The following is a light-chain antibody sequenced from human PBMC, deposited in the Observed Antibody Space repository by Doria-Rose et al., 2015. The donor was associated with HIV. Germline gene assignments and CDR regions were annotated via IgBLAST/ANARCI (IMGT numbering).Light chain of an antibody. Sequence: TLSLSPGERATLSCRASQSVTSNYLAWYQQKPGQAPRLLIYGASSRVTGIPDRFSGSGSGTDFTLTISRLEPEDFAVYYCQQYGSTPPTFGQGTKVEIK. V-gene: IGKV3-20*01. CDR1: QSVTSNY. J-gene: IGKJ1*01. CDR2: GAS. CDR3: QQYGSTPPT.